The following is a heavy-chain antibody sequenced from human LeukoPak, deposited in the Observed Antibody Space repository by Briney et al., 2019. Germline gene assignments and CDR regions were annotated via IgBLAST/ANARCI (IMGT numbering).Heavy chain of an antibody. CDR3: ASPTLSGYDY. V-gene: IGHV4-39*07. CDR2: IYYSGST. D-gene: IGHD3-3*01. CDR1: GGSISSSSYY. Sequence: SETLSLTCTVSGGSISSSSYYWGWIRQPPGKGLEWIGSIYYSGSTYYNPSLKSRVTISVDTSKNQFSLKLSSVTAADTAVYYCASPTLSGYDYWGQGTLVTVSS. J-gene: IGHJ4*02.